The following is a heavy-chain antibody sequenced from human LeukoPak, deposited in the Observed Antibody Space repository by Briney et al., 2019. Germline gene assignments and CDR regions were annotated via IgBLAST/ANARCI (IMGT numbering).Heavy chain of an antibody. D-gene: IGHD2-2*01. V-gene: IGHV3-23*01. CDR3: AKDRGAPAAIMGDYMDV. CDR2: ISGSGGST. J-gene: IGHJ6*03. CDR1: GFTFSSYA. Sequence: GGSLRLSCAASGFTFSSYAMSWVRQAPGKGLEWVSGISGSGGSTYYADSVKGRFTISRDNSKNTLYLQMNSLRAEDTAVYYCAKDRGAPAAIMGDYMDVWGKGTTVTVPS.